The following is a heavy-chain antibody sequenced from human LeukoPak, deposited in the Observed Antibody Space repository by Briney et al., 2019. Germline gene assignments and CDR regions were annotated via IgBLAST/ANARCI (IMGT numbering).Heavy chain of an antibody. CDR2: MNYGGAS. D-gene: IGHD3-9*01. CDR1: GGSLSSSSTSY. Sequence: SETLSLTCTVSGGSLSSSSTSYWGWIRQPPGKGLEWIGSMNYGGASHYNPSLKSRGTISVDTSKKHFSLKLSSVTAADTAVYYCARRVLRYFDWLPDDAFDIWGQGTMVTVSS. J-gene: IGHJ3*02. CDR3: ARRVLRYFDWLPDDAFDI. V-gene: IGHV4-39*01.